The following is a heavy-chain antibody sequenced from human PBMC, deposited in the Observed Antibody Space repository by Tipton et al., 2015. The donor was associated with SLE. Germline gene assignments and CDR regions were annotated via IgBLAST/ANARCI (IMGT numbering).Heavy chain of an antibody. CDR2: IIPILGIA. J-gene: IGHJ1*01. CDR1: GGTFSSYA. D-gene: IGHD6-19*01. Sequence: QSGAEVKKPGSSVKVSCKASGGTFSSYAISWVRQAPGQGLEWMGGIIPILGIANYAQKFQGRVTITTDESTSTAYMELSSLRSEDTAVYYCATAVAGTHRFQHWGPGTLVTVSS. CDR3: ATAVAGTHRFQH. V-gene: IGHV1-69*05.